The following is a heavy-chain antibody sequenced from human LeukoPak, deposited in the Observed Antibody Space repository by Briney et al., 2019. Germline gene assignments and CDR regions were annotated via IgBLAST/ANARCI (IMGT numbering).Heavy chain of an antibody. V-gene: IGHV4-34*01. CDR1: GGPFSGYY. CDR3: ARARGDYYDSSGYYSAFDY. D-gene: IGHD3-22*01. Sequence: SETLSLTCAVYGGPFSGYYWSWIRQPPGQGLEWIGEINHSGSANYNPSLKSRVTISVDMSKNQFSLKLSSVTAADTAVYYCARARGDYYDSSGYYSAFDYWGQGTLVTVSS. J-gene: IGHJ4*02. CDR2: INHSGSA.